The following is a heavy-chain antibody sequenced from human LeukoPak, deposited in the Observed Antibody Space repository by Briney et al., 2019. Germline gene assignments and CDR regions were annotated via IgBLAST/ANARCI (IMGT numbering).Heavy chain of an antibody. CDR1: GYTFTSYG. Sequence: ASVKVSCKASGYTFTSYGISWVRQAPGQGLEWMGWTNPNSGGTNYAQKFQGRVTMTRDTSISTAYMELSRLRSDDTAVYYCASGTYSSSWGQGTLVTVSS. CDR2: TNPNSGGT. CDR3: ASGTYSSS. D-gene: IGHD6-13*01. J-gene: IGHJ4*02. V-gene: IGHV1-2*02.